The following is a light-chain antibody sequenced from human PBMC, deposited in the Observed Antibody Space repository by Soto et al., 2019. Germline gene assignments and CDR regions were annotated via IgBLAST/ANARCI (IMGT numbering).Light chain of an antibody. Sequence: EIVLTPSPGTLSFSPVERATLSCMASQSVTSTSLAWYQQKPGQAPRLLMYGASSRATGTPDRISGGGSGTDFTLTISRLEPEDFAVYYCQNYVTSSINCGQGKRRAIK. J-gene: IGKJ5*01. CDR2: GAS. CDR1: QSVTSTS. V-gene: IGKV3-20*01. CDR3: QNYVTSSIN.